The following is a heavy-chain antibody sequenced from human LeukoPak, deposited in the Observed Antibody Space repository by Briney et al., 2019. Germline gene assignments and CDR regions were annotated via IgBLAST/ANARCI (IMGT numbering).Heavy chain of an antibody. CDR3: AGHRNLGYCSGGSCYGPPAYFDY. CDR2: IHYRGNI. J-gene: IGHJ4*02. D-gene: IGHD2-15*01. V-gene: IGHV4-39*01. CDR1: GGSISSSSDY. Sequence: SETLSLTCTVSGGSISSSSDYWVWIRQPPGKGLEWIGSIHYRGNIYYNPSLKSRVTISVDTSKNQFSLRLNSVTAADTAVYYCAGHRNLGYCSGGSCYGPPAYFDYWGQGTLVTVSS.